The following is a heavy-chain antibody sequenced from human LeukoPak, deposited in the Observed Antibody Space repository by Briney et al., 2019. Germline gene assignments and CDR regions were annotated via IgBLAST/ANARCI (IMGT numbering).Heavy chain of an antibody. D-gene: IGHD3-10*02. Sequence: GGSLRLSCAASEFTFSSHAMSWVRQAPGKGLEGVSIISGSGGVTYYADSVKGRFTIPRDNAKNSLYLQMNSLRAEDTAVYYCARCSVDTYYLMDVWGKGTTVTVSS. V-gene: IGHV3-23*01. CDR1: EFTFSSHA. J-gene: IGHJ6*03. CDR3: ARCSVDTYYLMDV. CDR2: ISGSGGVT.